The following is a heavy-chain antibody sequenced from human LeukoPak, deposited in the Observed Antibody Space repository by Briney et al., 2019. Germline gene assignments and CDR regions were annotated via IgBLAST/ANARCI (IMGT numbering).Heavy chain of an antibody. D-gene: IGHD3-3*01. J-gene: IGHJ6*04. V-gene: IGHV1-69*13. CDR3: ARVIAIFGVVLSLDV. Sequence: GASVKVSCKASGGTFSSYAISWVRQAPGQGLEWMGGIIPIFGTANYAQKFQGRVTITADESTSTAYMELSSLRSEDTAVYYCARVIAIFGVVLSLDVWGKGTTVTVSS. CDR2: IIPIFGTA. CDR1: GGTFSSYA.